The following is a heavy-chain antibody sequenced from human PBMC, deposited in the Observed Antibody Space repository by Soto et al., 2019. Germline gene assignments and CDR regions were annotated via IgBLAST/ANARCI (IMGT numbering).Heavy chain of an antibody. Sequence: SVKVSCKASGYTFTSYAMHWVRQAPGQRLEWMGGIIPIFGTANYAQKFQGRVTITADESTGTAYMELSSLRSEDTAVYYCARIATTVTTYGMDVWGQGTTVTVSS. CDR2: IIPIFGTA. D-gene: IGHD4-17*01. CDR3: ARIATTVTTYGMDV. CDR1: GYTFTSYA. J-gene: IGHJ6*02. V-gene: IGHV1-69*13.